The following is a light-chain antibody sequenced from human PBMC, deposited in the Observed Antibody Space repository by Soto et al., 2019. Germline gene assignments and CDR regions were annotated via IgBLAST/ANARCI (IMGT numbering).Light chain of an antibody. CDR3: QLLNTYPLT. CDR1: QDISRY. V-gene: IGKV1-9*01. J-gene: IGKJ4*01. Sequence: DIQLTQSPSFMSASVGDRVTITCRASQDISRYLAWYQQKPGQAPKLLIHVASTLQSGVPSRFSRSGSGTDFTLTISRLQPEDFATYYCQLLNTYPLTFGGGTKMEIK. CDR2: VAS.